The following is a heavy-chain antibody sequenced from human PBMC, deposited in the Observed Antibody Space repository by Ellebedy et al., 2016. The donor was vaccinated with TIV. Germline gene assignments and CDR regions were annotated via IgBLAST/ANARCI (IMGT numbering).Heavy chain of an antibody. Sequence: GESLKISCPASGFSFRSYWMSWVRQAPGKGLEWVANIYQDGSFQYYLDSVKGRFTISSDNANKSLFLQMNSLKVEDTAVYYCARRGSYGDYAVQINNWFDSWGQGTLVTVYS. J-gene: IGHJ5*01. V-gene: IGHV3-7*01. D-gene: IGHD4-17*01. CDR3: ARRGSYGDYAVQINNWFDS. CDR2: IYQDGSFQ. CDR1: GFSFRSYW.